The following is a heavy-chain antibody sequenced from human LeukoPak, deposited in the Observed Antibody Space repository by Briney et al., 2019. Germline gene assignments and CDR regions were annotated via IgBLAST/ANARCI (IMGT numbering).Heavy chain of an antibody. D-gene: IGHD1-26*01. CDR1: GYTFTSYY. CDR3: AVIVGALRVAFDI. Sequence: ASVKVSCKASGYTFTSYYMHWVRQAPGQGLEWMGIINPSGGSTSYAQKFQGRVTMTRDMSTSTVYMELSSLRSEDTAVYYCAVIVGALRVAFDIWGQGTMVTVSS. CDR2: INPSGGST. J-gene: IGHJ3*02. V-gene: IGHV1-46*01.